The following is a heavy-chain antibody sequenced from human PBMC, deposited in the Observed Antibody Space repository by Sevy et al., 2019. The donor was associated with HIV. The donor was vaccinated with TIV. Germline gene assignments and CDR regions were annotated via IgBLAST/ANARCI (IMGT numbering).Heavy chain of an antibody. J-gene: IGHJ6*02. CDR2: ISYDGSKK. D-gene: IGHD4-17*01. CDR3: AHSSGLYGYYYGMDV. Sequence: GGSLRLSCAASGVTFSSYGIHWVRQAPGKGLEWVAVISYDGSKKNHAESMKGRITISRDNSKNTLYLEMSSLRPEDTAVYYCAHSSGLYGYYYGMDVWGQGTTVTVS. V-gene: IGHV3-30*03. CDR1: GVTFSSYG.